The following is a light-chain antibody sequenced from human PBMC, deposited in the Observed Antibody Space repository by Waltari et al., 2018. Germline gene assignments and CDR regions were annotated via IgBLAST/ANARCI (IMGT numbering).Light chain of an antibody. CDR1: QSVSRA. CDR2: GAS. V-gene: IGKV3-20*01. J-gene: IGKJ1*01. CDR3: QHYSRLPVT. Sequence: EIVLTQSPGTLSLSLGERATVSCRARQSVSRALAWYQQKPGQAPRLLIYGASTRATGIPDRFSGSGSGTDFSLTISRLEPDDFAVYYCQHYSRLPVTFGQGTTVEI.